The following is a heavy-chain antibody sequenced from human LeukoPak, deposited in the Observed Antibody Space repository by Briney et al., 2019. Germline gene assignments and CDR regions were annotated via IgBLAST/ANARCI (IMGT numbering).Heavy chain of an antibody. V-gene: IGHV3-23*01. CDR1: GFTLSTNA. J-gene: IGHJ4*02. Sequence: PGGSLRLSCLTSGFTLSTNAMSWVRQAPGKGLEWISGISGSGASTYYADSVKGRFTISRDNSKNTLYLQMNSLRAEDTAVYYCARGFARYYDILTGPQHFDYWGQGTLVTVSS. CDR3: ARGFARYYDILTGPQHFDY. D-gene: IGHD3-9*01. CDR2: ISGSGAST.